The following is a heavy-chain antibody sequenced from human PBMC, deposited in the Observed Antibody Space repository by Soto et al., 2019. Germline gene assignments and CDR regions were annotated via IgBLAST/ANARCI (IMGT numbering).Heavy chain of an antibody. J-gene: IGHJ6*02. D-gene: IGHD4-4*01. Sequence: SGPTLVNPTQTLTLTCTFSGFSLSTSGMCVSWIRQPPGKALEWLALIDWDDDKYYSTSLKTRLTISKDTSKNQVVLTMTNMDPVNKATYYCARILGLQYPDGMDVWGQGTTVTVSS. CDR2: IDWDDDK. CDR3: ARILGLQYPDGMDV. V-gene: IGHV2-70*01. CDR1: GFSLSTSGMC.